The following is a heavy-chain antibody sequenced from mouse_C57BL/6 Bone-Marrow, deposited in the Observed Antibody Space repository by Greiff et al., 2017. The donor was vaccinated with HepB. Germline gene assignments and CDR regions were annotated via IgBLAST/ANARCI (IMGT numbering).Heavy chain of an antibody. CDR3: AREGGVVAHFDY. V-gene: IGHV1-69*01. CDR2: IDPSDSYT. Sequence: QVQLKHPGAELVMPGASVKLSCKASGYTFTSYWMHWVKQRPGQGLEWIGEIDPSDSYTNYNQKFKGKSTLTVDKSSSTAYMQLSSLTSEDSAVYYCAREGGVVAHFDYWGQGTTLTVSS. D-gene: IGHD1-1*01. CDR1: GYTFTSYW. J-gene: IGHJ2*01.